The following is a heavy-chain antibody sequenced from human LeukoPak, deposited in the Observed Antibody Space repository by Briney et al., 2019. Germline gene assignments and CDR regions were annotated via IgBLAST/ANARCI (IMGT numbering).Heavy chain of an antibody. CDR3: ARLGVAVAATLWS. Sequence: GGSLRLSCAASGFTFSGFWMSWVRQAPGKGLERVANIKQDGSEKYYVDSVKGRFTISRDNAKNSLYLQMNSLRADDTAVYFCARLGVAVAATLWSWGQGSLVTVSS. D-gene: IGHD2-15*01. J-gene: IGHJ4*02. CDR1: GFTFSGFW. V-gene: IGHV3-7*01. CDR2: IKQDGSEK.